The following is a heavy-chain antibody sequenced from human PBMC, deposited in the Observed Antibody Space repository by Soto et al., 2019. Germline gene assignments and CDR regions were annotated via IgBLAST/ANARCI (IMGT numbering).Heavy chain of an antibody. J-gene: IGHJ4*02. CDR1: GFSVSSSGVG. Sequence: QITLKESGPTLVKPTQTLTLTCSISGFSVSSSGVGVGWIRQPPGKALEWLALTYWDDDKRYSPSLKSRLTITKDTSKNQVVLTMTXXXXXXXXXXXXXXXXXXXXXXXXSFDYWGQGTLVT. V-gene: IGHV2-5*02. CDR2: TYWDDDK. CDR3: XXXXXXXXXXXXSFDY.